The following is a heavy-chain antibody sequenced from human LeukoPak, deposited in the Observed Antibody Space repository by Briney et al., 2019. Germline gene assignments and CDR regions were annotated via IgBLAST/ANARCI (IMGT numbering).Heavy chain of an antibody. J-gene: IGHJ5*02. CDR3: ARDGWFGDYNWFDP. V-gene: IGHV3-48*01. Sequence: GGSLRLSRAASGFTFSSYSMNWVRQAPGKGLEWVSYISSASNTIYYADSVKGRFTISRDNAKNSLYLQMNSLRAEDTAMYYCARDGWFGDYNWFDPWGQGTLVTVSS. CDR1: GFTFSSYS. D-gene: IGHD3-10*01. CDR2: ISSASNTI.